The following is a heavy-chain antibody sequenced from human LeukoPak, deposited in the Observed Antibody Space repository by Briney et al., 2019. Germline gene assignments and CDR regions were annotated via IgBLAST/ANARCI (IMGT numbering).Heavy chain of an antibody. Sequence: GGSLRLSCAASGFTFNIYGMHWVRQAPGKGLEWGTFIGSDGNNKYYADSVKGRFTISRDSSKNTLYLEMHSLGVEDTAVYYCARHRYISTRDFEYWGQGTLVTVSS. CDR3: ARHRYISTRDFEY. D-gene: IGHD1-14*01. V-gene: IGHV3-30*02. CDR2: IGSDGNNK. CDR1: GFTFNIYG. J-gene: IGHJ4*02.